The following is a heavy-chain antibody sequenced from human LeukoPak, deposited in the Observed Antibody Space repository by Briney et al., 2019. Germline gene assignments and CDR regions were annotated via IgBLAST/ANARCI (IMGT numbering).Heavy chain of an antibody. CDR2: IDEYGDRP. V-gene: IGHV3-74*01. J-gene: IGHJ5*02. CDR3: ARDRPHNWFDP. CDR1: GFTIRGFW. Sequence: GGSLRLSCAASGFTIRGFWMHWVRQVPGEGLVWVSRIDEYGDRPIYADSVKGRFTTSRDDAKNTIYLQMNSLRVEDTGVYYCARDRPHNWFDPWGQGTLVTVSS.